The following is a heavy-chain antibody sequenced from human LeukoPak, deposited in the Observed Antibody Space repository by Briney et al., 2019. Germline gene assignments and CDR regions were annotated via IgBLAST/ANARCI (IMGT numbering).Heavy chain of an antibody. CDR1: GGSFSGYY. V-gene: IGHV4-34*01. D-gene: IGHD3-22*01. Sequence: SETLSLTCAVYGGSFSGYYWSWIRQPPGKGLEWIGEINHSGSTNYIPSLKSRVTISLDTSRNQFSLKLNSVTAADTAVYYCAKSNGYGLIDIWGQGTMVTVSS. CDR3: AKSNGYGLIDI. J-gene: IGHJ3*02. CDR2: INHSGST.